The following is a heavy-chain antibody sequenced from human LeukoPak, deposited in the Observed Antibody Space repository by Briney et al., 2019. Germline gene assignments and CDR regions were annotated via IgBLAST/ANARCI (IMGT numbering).Heavy chain of an antibody. CDR3: ARDPRQSHLVYTTGDY. J-gene: IGHJ4*02. V-gene: IGHV3-7*01. Sequence: GGSLRLSCAVSGFTFSSYWMSWVRQAPGKGLEWVANMKPDGSEKYYVDSVKGRFTISRDSSKNSLYLQMNSLRAEDTAAYYCARDPRQSHLVYTTGDYWGQGTLVTVSS. CDR2: MKPDGSEK. CDR1: GFTFSSYW. D-gene: IGHD2-2*02.